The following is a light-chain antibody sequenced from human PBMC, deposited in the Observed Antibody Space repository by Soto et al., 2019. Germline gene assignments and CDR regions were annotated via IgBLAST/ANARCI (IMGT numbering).Light chain of an antibody. CDR2: GAS. CDR3: QQLGT. V-gene: IGKV3-20*01. CDR1: QSVRSNY. Sequence: EIVLTQSPGTLSLSPGERATLSCRASQSVRSNYLAWYQQKPGQAPRLLIYGASRRATGIPDRFSGSGSGTDFTLTLSRLEPEDFAVYYCQQLGTFGQGTKVEIK. J-gene: IGKJ1*01.